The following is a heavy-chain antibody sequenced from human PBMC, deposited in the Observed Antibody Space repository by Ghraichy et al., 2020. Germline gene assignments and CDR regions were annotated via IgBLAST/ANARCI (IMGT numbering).Heavy chain of an antibody. CDR2: FDPEDGET. Sequence: ASVKVSCKVSGYTLTELSMHWVRQAPGKGLEWMGGFDPEDGETIYAQKFQGRVTMTEDTSTDTAYMELSSLRSEDTAVYYCATQDMVRGVISNYYYYGMNVWGQGTTVTVSS. J-gene: IGHJ6*02. CDR1: GYTLTELS. CDR3: ATQDMVRGVISNYYYYGMNV. D-gene: IGHD3-10*01. V-gene: IGHV1-24*01.